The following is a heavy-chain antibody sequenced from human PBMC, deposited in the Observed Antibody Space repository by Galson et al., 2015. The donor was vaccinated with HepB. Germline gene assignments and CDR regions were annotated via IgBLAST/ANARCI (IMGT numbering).Heavy chain of an antibody. CDR3: ARDENYGSGFYGYYYYHGMDV. V-gene: IGHV3-30*04. CDR2: ITYDGSTQ. J-gene: IGHJ6*02. D-gene: IGHD3-10*01. CDR1: GFTFRKFD. Sequence: SLRLSCAATGFTFRKFDMHWVRQAPGKGLEWVAVITYDGSTQYYADSVKGRITISRDNSINTLSLQMRSLRDEDTAMYYCARDENYGSGFYGYYYYHGMDVWGQGTTVTVSS.